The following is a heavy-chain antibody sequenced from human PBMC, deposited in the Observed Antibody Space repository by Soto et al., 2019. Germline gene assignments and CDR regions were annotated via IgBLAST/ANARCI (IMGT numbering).Heavy chain of an antibody. CDR3: ARVNDYILDC. J-gene: IGHJ4*02. CDR1: GFSLSTTGMS. CDR2: IAWDDDK. D-gene: IGHD5-12*01. V-gene: IGHV2-70*11. Sequence: SGPTLVNPTQTLTLTCTFSGFSLSTTGMSVIWIRQPPGKALEWLARIAWDDDKYYSTSLKTRLTISKDTSKNQVVLTMTNMDPVDTATYYCARVNDYILDCWGQGTQVTVSS.